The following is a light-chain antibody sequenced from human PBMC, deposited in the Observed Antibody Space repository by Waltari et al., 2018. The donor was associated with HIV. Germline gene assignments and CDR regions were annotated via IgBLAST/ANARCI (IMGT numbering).Light chain of an antibody. Sequence: QSALTQPASVSGSPGQSITISCTGTSSDVGGSHYVSWYQQPPGKAPKLMIYGGSNGPSGVSCRFSGSKSGITASLTISGLQAEDEADYYCSSYTTSSTWVFGGGTKLTVL. CDR2: GGS. CDR1: SSDVGGSHY. J-gene: IGLJ3*02. V-gene: IGLV2-14*01. CDR3: SSYTTSSTWV.